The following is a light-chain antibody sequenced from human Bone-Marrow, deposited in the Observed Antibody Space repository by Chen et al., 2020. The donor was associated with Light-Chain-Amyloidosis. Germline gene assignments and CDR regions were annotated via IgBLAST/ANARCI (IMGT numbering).Light chain of an antibody. CDR1: QRFSTY. CDR2: VAS. J-gene: IGKJ2*01. V-gene: IGKV1-39*01. CDR3: QQCYMSPDT. Sequence: DIQMTQSPSYPPASVGDRVTITCRASQRFSTYLNWYQQKPGQAPKLLIYVASTLQTGVPSRFSGSGSGTDFTLTISGLPPEDFATDYCQQCYMSPDTFGQRTKLEI.